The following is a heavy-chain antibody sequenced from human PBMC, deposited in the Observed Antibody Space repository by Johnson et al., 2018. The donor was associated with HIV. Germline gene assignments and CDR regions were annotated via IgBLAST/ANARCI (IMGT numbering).Heavy chain of an antibody. CDR1: GFTFSSYA. V-gene: IGHV3-23*04. D-gene: IGHD3-10*01. J-gene: IGHJ3*02. CDR2: ITGRGGSP. Sequence: VQLVESGGGLVQPGGSLRLSCAASGFTFSSYAMSWVRHAPWKGLEWVSAITGRGGSPYYADSVKGRFTIPRDNSKNTLYLQMNSLRAEETAVYYCAKVALSGGSGRGDAFDIWGQGTMVTVSS. CDR3: AKVALSGGSGRGDAFDI.